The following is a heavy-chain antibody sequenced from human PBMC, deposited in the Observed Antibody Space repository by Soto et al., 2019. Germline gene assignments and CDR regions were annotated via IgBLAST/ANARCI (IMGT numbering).Heavy chain of an antibody. D-gene: IGHD6-6*01. Sequence: ASVKVSCKASGYTFTSYAMHWVRQAPGQRLEWMGWINAGNGNTKYSQKFQGRVTITRDTSASTAYMELSSLRSEDTAVYYCARVVYYGSSFYYFDYWGQGTLATVSS. V-gene: IGHV1-3*01. J-gene: IGHJ4*02. CDR1: GYTFTSYA. CDR3: ARVVYYGSSFYYFDY. CDR2: INAGNGNT.